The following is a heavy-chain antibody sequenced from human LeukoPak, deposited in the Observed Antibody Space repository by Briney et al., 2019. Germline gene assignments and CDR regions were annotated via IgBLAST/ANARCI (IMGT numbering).Heavy chain of an antibody. V-gene: IGHV4-61*01. CDR3: ARDGGSGWYGIYYYYGMDV. J-gene: IGHJ6*02. CDR2: IYYSGST. Sequence: PSETLSLTCTVSGGSVSSGSYYWSWIRQPPGKGLEWIGYIYYSGSTNYNPSLKSRVTISVDRPKNQFSLKLSSVTAADTAVYYCARDGGSGWYGIYYYYGMDVWGQGTTVTVSS. CDR1: GGSVSSGSYY. D-gene: IGHD6-19*01.